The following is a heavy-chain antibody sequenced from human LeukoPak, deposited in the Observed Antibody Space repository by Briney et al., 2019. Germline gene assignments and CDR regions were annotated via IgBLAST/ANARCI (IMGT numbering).Heavy chain of an antibody. CDR2: IYYSGST. CDR1: GGSISSYY. J-gene: IGHJ5*02. D-gene: IGHD3-16*01. V-gene: IGHV4-59*01. Sequence: SKTLSLTCTVSGGSISSYYWSWIRQPPGKGLEWIGYIYYSGSTNYNPSLKSRVTISVDTSKNQFSLKLSSVTAADTAVYYCARVGGGYNWFDPWGQGTLVTVSS. CDR3: ARVGGGYNWFDP.